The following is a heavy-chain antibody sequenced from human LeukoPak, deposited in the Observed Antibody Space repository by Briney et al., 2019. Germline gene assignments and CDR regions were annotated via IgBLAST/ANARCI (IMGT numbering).Heavy chain of an antibody. CDR2: IYSSGNS. D-gene: IGHD2-2*03. V-gene: IGHV4-59*01. CDR3: ARHGSTDYFDY. J-gene: IGHJ4*02. CDR1: RASISTYY. Sequence: PSETLSLTCTVSRASISTYYWSWLRQPPGKGLEWIGSIYSSGNSNYNPSLKSRVTMSVDTSKNQFSLRLSSVTAADTAVYYCARHGSTDYFDYWGQGTPVTVSS.